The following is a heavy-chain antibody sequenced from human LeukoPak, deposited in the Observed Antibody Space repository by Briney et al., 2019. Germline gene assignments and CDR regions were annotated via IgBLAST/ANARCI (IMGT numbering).Heavy chain of an antibody. CDR3: ARDSDGSSSWYKYYFDY. J-gene: IGHJ4*02. V-gene: IGHV3-30*04. Sequence: GGSLRLSCAASGFTFSSYAMHWVRQAPGKGLEWVAVISYDGSNKYYADSVKGRFTISRDNSKNTLYLQMNSLRAEDTAVYYCARDSDGSSSWYKYYFDYWGQGTLVTVSS. CDR1: GFTFSSYA. CDR2: ISYDGSNK. D-gene: IGHD6-13*01.